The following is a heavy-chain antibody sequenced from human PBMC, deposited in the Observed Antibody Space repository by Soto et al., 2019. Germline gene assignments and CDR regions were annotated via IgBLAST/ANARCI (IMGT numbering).Heavy chain of an antibody. D-gene: IGHD6-19*01. CDR3: AKGGRQWLVTSDFNY. J-gene: IGHJ4*02. V-gene: IGHV3-30*18. CDR1: GFTFSDYA. Sequence: VQLVESGGGVVQPGRSLRLSCAASGFTFSDYAMHWVRQAPGKGLKGVAVVSHDGRNTHYADSVKGRFTISRDSSKNTVSLEMTSLRAEDTAVYYCAKGGRQWLVTSDFNYWGQGALVTVSS. CDR2: VSHDGRNT.